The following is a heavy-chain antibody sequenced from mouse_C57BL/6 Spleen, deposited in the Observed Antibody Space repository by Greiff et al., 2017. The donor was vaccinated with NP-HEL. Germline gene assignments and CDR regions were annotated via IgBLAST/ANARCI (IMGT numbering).Heavy chain of an antibody. V-gene: IGHV1-72*01. J-gene: IGHJ1*03. Sequence: VKQSCKASGYTFTSYWMHWVKQRPGRGLEWIGRIDPNSGGTKYNEKFKSKATLTVDKPSSTAYMQLSSLTSEDSAVYYCAKGAYGSSHWYFDVWGTGTTVTVSS. CDR2: IDPNSGGT. CDR3: AKGAYGSSHWYFDV. CDR1: GYTFTSYW. D-gene: IGHD1-1*01.